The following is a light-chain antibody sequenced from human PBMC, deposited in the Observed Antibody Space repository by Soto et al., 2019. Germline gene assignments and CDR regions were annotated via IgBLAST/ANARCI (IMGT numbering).Light chain of an antibody. V-gene: IGKV1-5*03. CDR1: QSISSW. Sequence: DIQMTQSPSTLSASVGDRVTITCRASQSISSWLAWYQQKPGKAPRVLIYKASTLESGAPSRFSGSGSGTEFTLTISSLQPDDVATYYCQQYNSYCTFGQGTKVDIK. CDR2: KAS. CDR3: QQYNSYCT. J-gene: IGKJ1*01.